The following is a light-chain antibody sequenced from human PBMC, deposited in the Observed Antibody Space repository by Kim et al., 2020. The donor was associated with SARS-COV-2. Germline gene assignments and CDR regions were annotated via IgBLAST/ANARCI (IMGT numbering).Light chain of an antibody. CDR2: GAS. CDR3: QQYGTSQST. J-gene: IGKJ2*02. CDR1: QSVTNSY. V-gene: IGKV3-20*01. Sequence: EIVLTQSPGTLSLSPGERVTLSCRASQSVTNSYLAWYQQKPGQAPRLLIYGASSRATGIPDRFSGGGSGTDFTLTISRLEPEDFAVYYCQQYGTSQSTFGHGTKVDIK.